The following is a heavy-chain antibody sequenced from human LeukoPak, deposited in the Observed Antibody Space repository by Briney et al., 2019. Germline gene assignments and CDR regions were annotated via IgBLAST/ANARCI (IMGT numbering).Heavy chain of an antibody. V-gene: IGHV3-30-3*01. Sequence: PGGSLRLSCAASGFTFSRYAVHWVRQAPGKGLEWVAVMSSDGSKKYYADSVKGRFTISRDNSNNTQYLQMNSLGAEDTAVYYCARVSDGDYVDYWGQGTLVTVSS. CDR1: GFTFSRYA. D-gene: IGHD4-17*01. J-gene: IGHJ4*02. CDR3: ARVSDGDYVDY. CDR2: MSSDGSKK.